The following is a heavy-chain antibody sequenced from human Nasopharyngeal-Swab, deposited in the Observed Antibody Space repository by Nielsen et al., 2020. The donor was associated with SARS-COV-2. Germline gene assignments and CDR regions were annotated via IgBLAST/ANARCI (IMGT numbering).Heavy chain of an antibody. Sequence: SVKVSCKASGGTFSSYAISWVRQAPGQGLEWTGGIIPIFGTANYAQKFQGRVTITADESTSTAYMELSSLRSEDTAVYYCARAGRAAAAPSYGMDVWGQGTTVTVSS. V-gene: IGHV1-69*13. CDR1: GGTFSSYA. J-gene: IGHJ6*02. D-gene: IGHD6-13*01. CDR2: IIPIFGTA. CDR3: ARAGRAAAAPSYGMDV.